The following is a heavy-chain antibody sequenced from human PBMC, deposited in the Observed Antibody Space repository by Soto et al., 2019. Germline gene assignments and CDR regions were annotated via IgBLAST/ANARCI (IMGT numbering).Heavy chain of an antibody. V-gene: IGHV1-18*01. Sequence: ASVKVSCKASGYTFTSYGISWVRQAPGQGLEWMGWISAYNGNTNYAQKLQGRVTMTTDTSTSTAYMELRSLRSDDTAVYYCARWAMYYDILTGYSQGDYYYGMDVWGQGTTVTVSS. D-gene: IGHD3-9*01. J-gene: IGHJ6*02. CDR3: ARWAMYYDILTGYSQGDYYYGMDV. CDR2: ISAYNGNT. CDR1: GYTFTSYG.